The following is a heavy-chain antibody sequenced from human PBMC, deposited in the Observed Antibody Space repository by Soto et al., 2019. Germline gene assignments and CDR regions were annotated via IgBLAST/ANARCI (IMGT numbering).Heavy chain of an antibody. CDR3: ARHGVWLGRLNCSGGSCYSQQVRWFDP. V-gene: IGHV4-39*01. Sequence: PSETLSLTCTVSGGSISSSSYYWGWIRQPPGKGLEWIGSIYYSGSTYYNPSLKSRVTISVDTSKNQFSLKLSSVTAADTAAYYCARHGVWLGRLNCSGGSCYSQQVRWFDPWGKGTLVTVSS. CDR2: IYYSGST. J-gene: IGHJ5*02. D-gene: IGHD2-15*01. CDR1: GGSISSSSYY.